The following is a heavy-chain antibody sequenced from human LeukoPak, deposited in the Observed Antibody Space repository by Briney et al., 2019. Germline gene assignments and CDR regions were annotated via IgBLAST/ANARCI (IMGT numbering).Heavy chain of an antibody. CDR3: ARGGYYDILTGYYTYYFDY. J-gene: IGHJ4*02. CDR1: GYSISSGYY. V-gene: IGHV4-38-2*02. D-gene: IGHD3-9*01. CDR2: IYHNGST. Sequence: SETLSHTCTVSGYSISSGYYWGWIRQPPGKGLEWIGSIYHNGSTYYNPSLKSRVTISVDTSKNQFSLKLSSVTAADTAVYYCARGGYYDILTGYYTYYFDYWGQGTLVTVSS.